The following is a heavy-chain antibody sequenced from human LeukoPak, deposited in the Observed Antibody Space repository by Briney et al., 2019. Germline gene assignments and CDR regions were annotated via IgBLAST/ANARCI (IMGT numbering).Heavy chain of an antibody. J-gene: IGHJ4*02. D-gene: IGHD6-19*01. V-gene: IGHV3-30*02. CDR1: GFTFSSYG. CDR3: AKDRSSGWYYFDY. Sequence: GGSLRLSCAASGFTFSSYGMHWVRQAPGKGLEWVAFIRYDGSNKYYADSVKGRFTISRDNSKNTLYLQMNSLRAEDTAVYYCAKDRSSGWYYFDYWGRGSLVTASS. CDR2: IRYDGSNK.